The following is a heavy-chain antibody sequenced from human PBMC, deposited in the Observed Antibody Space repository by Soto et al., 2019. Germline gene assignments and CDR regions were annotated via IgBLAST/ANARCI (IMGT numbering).Heavy chain of an antibody. CDR1: GYTVTDYY. V-gene: IGHV1-2*02. D-gene: IGHD1-26*01. CDR2: IDPRSGAT. J-gene: IGHJ4*02. CDR3: ARDAYGIYPY. Sequence: QVQLVQSGTEVKKPGASVTVSCKASGYTVTDYYIHWVRQAPGQGLEGMGWIDPRSGATIYAQKFQARVTMTRDTSISTAYMDLSRLRADDPAGYYCARDAYGIYPYWGQGTLVTVSS.